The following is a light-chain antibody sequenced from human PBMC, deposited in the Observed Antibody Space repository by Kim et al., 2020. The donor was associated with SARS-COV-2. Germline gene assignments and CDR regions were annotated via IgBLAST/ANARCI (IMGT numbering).Light chain of an antibody. V-gene: IGKV1-33*01. CDR3: QQYDNAPFT. J-gene: IGKJ3*01. CDR1: QDITSF. Sequence: ASVGDRVTITCQASQDITSFLNWYQHKPGKAPKLIISDASNLETGVPSRFSGSRSGTDFTFTINSLQPEDIATYYCQQYDNAPFTFGPGTKVDIK. CDR2: DAS.